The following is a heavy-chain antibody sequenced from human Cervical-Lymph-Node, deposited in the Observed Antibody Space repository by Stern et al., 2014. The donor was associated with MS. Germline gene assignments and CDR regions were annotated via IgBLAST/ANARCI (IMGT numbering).Heavy chain of an antibody. J-gene: IGHJ4*02. Sequence: VQLVQSGAEVKKPGESLQISCQVSGYNFPVYWIGWVRQTPGKGLEWVGIIYPPDSETRYNPSFQGQVSMSVDKSVSTAYLQWSSLQTSDTALYFCARHTGDYAFDYWGQGTLVIVSS. CDR3: ARHTGDYAFDY. CDR2: IYPPDSET. CDR1: GYNFPVYW. V-gene: IGHV5-51*01. D-gene: IGHD4-17*01.